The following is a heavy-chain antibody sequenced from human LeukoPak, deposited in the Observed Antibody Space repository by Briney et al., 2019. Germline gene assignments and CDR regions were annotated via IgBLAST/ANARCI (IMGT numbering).Heavy chain of an antibody. CDR2: IYTTGRT. CDR3: ARAGYTIISYVSDF. D-gene: IGHD3-16*02. J-gene: IGHJ4*02. Sequence: SETLSLTCSVSGGSINSYCRSWIRQPAGKGLEFLGRIYTTGRTNYNPSLKSRVSMSVDTSKNMFSLELRSVTAADTAVYFCARAGYTIISYVSDFWGQGALVAVSS. V-gene: IGHV4-4*07. CDR1: GGSINSYC.